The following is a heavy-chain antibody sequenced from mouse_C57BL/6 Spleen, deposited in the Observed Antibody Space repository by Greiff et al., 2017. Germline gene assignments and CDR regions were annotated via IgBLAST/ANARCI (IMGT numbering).Heavy chain of an antibody. CDR1: GYTFTSYW. CDR3: AIDDYGSIFDAMDY. Sequence: QVQLKQPGAELVKPGASVKVSCKASGYTFTSYWMHWVKQRPGQGLEWIGRIHPSDSDTNYNQKFKGKATLTVDKSSSTAYMQLSSLTSEDSAVYYCAIDDYGSIFDAMDYWGQGTSVTVSS. J-gene: IGHJ4*01. V-gene: IGHV1-74*01. D-gene: IGHD1-1*01. CDR2: IHPSDSDT.